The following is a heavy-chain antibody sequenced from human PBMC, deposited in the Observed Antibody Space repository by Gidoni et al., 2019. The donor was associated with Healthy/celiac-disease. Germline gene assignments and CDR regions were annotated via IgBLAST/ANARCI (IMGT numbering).Heavy chain of an antibody. CDR2: IKQDGSEK. CDR1: GFTFSSYW. D-gene: IGHD1-7*01. CDR3: ARGNWNSLFDY. J-gene: IGHJ4*02. V-gene: IGHV3-7*04. Sequence: EVQLVESGGVLVQPGGSLRLSCAASGFTFSSYWMSWVRQAPGKGLGWVANIKQDGSEKYYVDSVKGRFTISRDNAKNSLYLQMNSLRAEDTAVYYCARGNWNSLFDYWGQGTLVTVSS.